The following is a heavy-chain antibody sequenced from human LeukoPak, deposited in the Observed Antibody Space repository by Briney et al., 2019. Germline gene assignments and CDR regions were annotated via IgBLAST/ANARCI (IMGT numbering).Heavy chain of an antibody. CDR2: IDGNSGIK. CDR3: ARTYDFGRGPPGDAFDN. CDR1: GFTFGDYA. D-gene: IGHD3-3*01. V-gene: IGHV3-48*01. J-gene: IGHJ3*02. Sequence: PGRSLRLSCTASGFTFGDYAMSWVRQAPGKGLEWVSYIDGNSGIKYYADSVQGRFTISRDNAQDSVFLQMTSLRVDDTAVYYCARTYDFGRGPPGDAFDNWGQGTLVTVPS.